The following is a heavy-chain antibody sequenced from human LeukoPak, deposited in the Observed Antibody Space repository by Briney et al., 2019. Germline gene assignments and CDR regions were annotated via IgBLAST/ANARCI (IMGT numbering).Heavy chain of an antibody. J-gene: IGHJ6*02. CDR1: GGSISSHY. CDR3: ARASILPNYCGMDV. D-gene: IGHD3-10*01. V-gene: IGHV4-4*07. Sequence: PSETLSLTCTVSGGSISSHYWSWIRQPAGKGLEWIGRIYTSGSTNYNPSLKSRVTMSVDTSKNQFSLKLSSVTAADTAVYYCARASILPNYCGMDVWGQGTTVTVSS. CDR2: IYTSGST.